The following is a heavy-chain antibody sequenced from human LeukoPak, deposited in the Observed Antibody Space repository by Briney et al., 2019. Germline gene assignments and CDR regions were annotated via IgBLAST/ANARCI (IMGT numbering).Heavy chain of an antibody. D-gene: IGHD3-22*01. CDR1: GGTFSSDT. CDR3: ASTGPSSGGAFDI. V-gene: IGHV1-69*02. CDR2: IIPILGIA. Sequence: SVKVSCKXSGGTFSSDTISWVRQAPGQGLEWMGRIIPILGIANYAQKFQGRVTITADKSTSTAYMELSSLRSEDTAVYYCASTGPSSGGAFDIWGQGTMVTVSS. J-gene: IGHJ3*02.